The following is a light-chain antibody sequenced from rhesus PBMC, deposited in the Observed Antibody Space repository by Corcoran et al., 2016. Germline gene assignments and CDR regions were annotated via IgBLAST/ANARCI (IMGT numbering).Light chain of an antibody. CDR3: RQYKSSPYA. CDR1: QVINNY. J-gene: IGKJ2*01. Sequence: DIQMTQSPSSLSASVVDRVTITCRASQVINNYLTWYQHTPGKTPKHMIYFASSLETGVPSRFSGGRSGTDYTLTISSLQLEDTATYYCRQYKSSPYAFGQGTKVEIK. CDR2: FAS. V-gene: IGKV1-66*01.